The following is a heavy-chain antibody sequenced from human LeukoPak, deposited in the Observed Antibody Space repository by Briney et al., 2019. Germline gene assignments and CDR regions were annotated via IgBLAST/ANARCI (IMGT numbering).Heavy chain of an antibody. CDR3: VRDFYGYDY. CDR2: ISRTITPV. D-gene: IGHD5-18*01. Sequence: GGSLRLSCTASGFTFSTYSMHWVRQAPGKGLEWVSYISRTITPVYYADSVKGRFTISRDNAKHSLYLQMNSLRDEDTAVYYCVRDFYGYDYWGQGILVTVSS. J-gene: IGHJ4*02. V-gene: IGHV3-48*02. CDR1: GFTFSTYS.